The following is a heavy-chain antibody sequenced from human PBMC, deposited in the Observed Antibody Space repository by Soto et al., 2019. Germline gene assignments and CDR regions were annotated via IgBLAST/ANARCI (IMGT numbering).Heavy chain of an antibody. J-gene: IGHJ6*02. CDR2: INSDGTTT. D-gene: IGHD2-2*01. Sequence: HPGGSLRLSCAASGTSFSNNWMHWVRQVPGKGLVWVAYINSDGTTTTYADSVRGRFTISRDNAKNTVYLQMNSLRAEDTALYYCTTDGSYAQYVWGQGTAVTVSS. CDR3: TTDGSYAQYV. V-gene: IGHV3-74*01. CDR1: GTSFSNNW.